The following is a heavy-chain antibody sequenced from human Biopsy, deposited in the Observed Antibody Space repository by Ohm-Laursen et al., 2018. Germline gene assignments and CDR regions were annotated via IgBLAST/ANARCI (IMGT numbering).Heavy chain of an antibody. CDR1: GFSFSDYY. V-gene: IGHV3-11*01. CDR2: INSSGRTM. J-gene: IGHJ4*02. Sequence: SLRLSCSASGFSFSDYYMIWVRQAPGKGLEWVSYINSSGRTMYYADSVKGRFTISRDNANKSLYLQMNSLRAEDTAVYYCATTRSFDNWGQGTLVTVSS. D-gene: IGHD5-24*01. CDR3: ATTRSFDN.